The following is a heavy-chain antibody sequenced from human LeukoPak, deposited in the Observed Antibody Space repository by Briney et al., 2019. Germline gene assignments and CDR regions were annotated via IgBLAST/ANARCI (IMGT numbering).Heavy chain of an antibody. D-gene: IGHD6-13*01. CDR3: AREGRDSSSWYWFDP. CDR1: GGSISSSSYY. Sequence: SETLSLTCTVSGGSISSSSYYWGWIRQPSGKGLEWIGSIYYSGSTYYNPSLKSRVTISVDTSKNQFSLKLSSVTAADTAVYYCAREGRDSSSWYWFDPWGQGTLVTVSS. CDR2: IYYSGST. J-gene: IGHJ5*02. V-gene: IGHV4-39*02.